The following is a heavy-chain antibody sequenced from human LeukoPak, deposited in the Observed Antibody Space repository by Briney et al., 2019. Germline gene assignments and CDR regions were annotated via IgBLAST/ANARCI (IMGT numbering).Heavy chain of an antibody. D-gene: IGHD6-13*01. V-gene: IGHV1-69*13. Sequence: ASVKVSCKASGGTFSSYAISWVRQAPGQGLEWMGGIIPIFGTANYAQKFQGRVTITADESTSTAYMELGSLRSEDTAVYYCARVGVAAAGTSFYYYYYGMDVWGQGTTVTVSS. CDR3: ARVGVAAAGTSFYYYYYGMDV. J-gene: IGHJ6*02. CDR2: IIPIFGTA. CDR1: GGTFSSYA.